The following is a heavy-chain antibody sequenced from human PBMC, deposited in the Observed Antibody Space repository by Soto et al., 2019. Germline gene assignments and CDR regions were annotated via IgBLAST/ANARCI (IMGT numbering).Heavy chain of an antibody. CDR2: INPSGGST. CDR3: ARGRSIAARRAYYYYGMDV. CDR1: GYTFTSYY. Sequence: ASVKVSCKASGYTFTSYYMHWVRQAPGQGLEWMGIINPSGGSTSYAQKFQGRVTMTRDTSTSTVYMELSSLRSEDTAVYYCARGRSIAARRAYYYYGMDVWGQGTTVTVSS. D-gene: IGHD6-6*01. J-gene: IGHJ6*02. V-gene: IGHV1-46*01.